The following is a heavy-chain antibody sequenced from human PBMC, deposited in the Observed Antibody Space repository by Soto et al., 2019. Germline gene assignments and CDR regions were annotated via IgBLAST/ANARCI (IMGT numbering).Heavy chain of an antibody. CDR2: INHSGST. J-gene: IGHJ4*02. Sequence: SETLSLTCAVYGGSFSGYYWSWIRQPPGKGLEWIGEINHSGSTNYNPSLKSRVTISVDTSKNQFSLKLSSVTAADTAVYYCARISQLWMFDYWGQGTLVTVSS. CDR1: GGSFSGYY. V-gene: IGHV4-34*01. D-gene: IGHD5-18*01. CDR3: ARISQLWMFDY.